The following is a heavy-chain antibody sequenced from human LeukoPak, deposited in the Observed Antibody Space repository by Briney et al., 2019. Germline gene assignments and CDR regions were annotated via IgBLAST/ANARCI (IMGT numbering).Heavy chain of an antibody. J-gene: IGHJ4*02. Sequence: PSETLSLTCTVSGGSISSSSYYWGWIRQPPGKGLEWIGYIYYSGSTNYNPSLKSRVTISVDTSKNQFSLKLSSVTAADTAVYYCARGGIAARPWDHFDYWGQGTLVTVSS. CDR3: ARGGIAARPWDHFDY. CDR1: GGSISSSSYY. CDR2: IYYSGST. D-gene: IGHD6-6*01. V-gene: IGHV4-61*05.